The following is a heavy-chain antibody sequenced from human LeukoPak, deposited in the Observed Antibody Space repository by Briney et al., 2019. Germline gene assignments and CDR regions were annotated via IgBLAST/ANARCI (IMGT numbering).Heavy chain of an antibody. Sequence: SVKVSCKASDNTFNSYTVSWVRQAPGQGLEWMGRIIPLFGTTTYAQKFQGRVTITADKSTSTAYMELNSLTSEDTVVYYCAGRVTMVSGFDPWGQGTLVAVSS. CDR3: AGRVTMVSGFDP. D-gene: IGHD3-10*01. CDR1: DNTFNSYT. V-gene: IGHV1-69*08. CDR2: IIPLFGTT. J-gene: IGHJ5*02.